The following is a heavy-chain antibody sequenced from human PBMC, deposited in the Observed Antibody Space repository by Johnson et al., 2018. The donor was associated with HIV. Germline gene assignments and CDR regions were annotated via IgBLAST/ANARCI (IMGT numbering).Heavy chain of an antibody. CDR1: GFTFDDYD. CDR2: INSDGSST. CDR3: AREREDYGLDI. Sequence: VQLVESGGGVVRPGESLRLSCAASGFTFDDYDMSWVRQAPGQGLEWVGRINSDGSSTSYADSVKGRFTISRDNAKNSLYLQMNSLRAEDTAVYYWAREREDYGLDIWGQGTMVTVSS. D-gene: IGHD4/OR15-4a*01. V-gene: IGHV3-20*04. J-gene: IGHJ3*02.